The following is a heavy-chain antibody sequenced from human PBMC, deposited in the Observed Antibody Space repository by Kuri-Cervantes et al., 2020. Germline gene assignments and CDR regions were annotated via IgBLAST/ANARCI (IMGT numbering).Heavy chain of an antibody. CDR2: LNPDTGDT. D-gene: IGHD3/OR15-3a*01. CDR3: ARGGTHYDFWSYSLYYFDY. Sequence: ASVKVSCKASGYTFTSYDINWVRQATGQGLEWMGWLNPDTGDTGSAQKFQGRVTMTRDTSKGTAYLELRNLRSEDTAVYYCARGGTHYDFWSYSLYYFDYWGQGTLVTVSS. CDR1: GYTFTSYD. V-gene: IGHV1-8*02. J-gene: IGHJ4*02.